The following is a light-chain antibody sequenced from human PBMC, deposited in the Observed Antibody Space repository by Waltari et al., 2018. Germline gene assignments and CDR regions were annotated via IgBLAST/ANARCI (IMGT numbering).Light chain of an antibody. CDR2: AAS. J-gene: IGKJ3*01. V-gene: IGKV1-9*01. Sequence: IQLTQSTSSLSVSLVDRFTIPCRARQGIGSYLAWYQQKPGKAPKLLIYAASTLKNAVPARFSGSGFGTDFTLTISSLQPEDFATYYCQQSNSYPFTFGPGTKVDIK. CDR3: QQSNSYPFT. CDR1: QGIGSY.